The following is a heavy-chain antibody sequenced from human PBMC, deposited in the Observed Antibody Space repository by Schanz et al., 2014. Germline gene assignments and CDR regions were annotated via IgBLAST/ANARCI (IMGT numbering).Heavy chain of an antibody. J-gene: IGHJ4*02. CDR2: ISSASSTI. D-gene: IGHD5-12*01. CDR1: EFTFSTDA. CDR3: ARKVVATIGGYYDN. Sequence: DVHLLESGGGLVQPGGSLRLSCAASEFTFSTDAMSWVRQAPGKGLEWVSYISSASSTINYADSVKGRFTISRDNAKNSLFLQMNSLRAEDTAVYYCARKVVATIGGYYDNWGQGTLVIVSS. V-gene: IGHV3-48*01.